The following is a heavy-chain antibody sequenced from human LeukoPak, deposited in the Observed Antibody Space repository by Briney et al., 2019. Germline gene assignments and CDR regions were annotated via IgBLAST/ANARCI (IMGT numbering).Heavy chain of an antibody. J-gene: IGHJ3*02. CDR3: ARGTYYYDSSGRYPSGAFDI. D-gene: IGHD3-22*01. V-gene: IGHV3-30*04. CDR1: GFTFSGYA. Sequence: GGSLRLSCAASGFTFSGYAMHWVRQAPGKGLEWVAFISYDGNNKYYADSLKGRFTISRDNSKNTLYLLMNSLRAEDTAVYSCARGTYYYDSSGRYPSGAFDIWGQGTMVTVSS. CDR2: ISYDGNNK.